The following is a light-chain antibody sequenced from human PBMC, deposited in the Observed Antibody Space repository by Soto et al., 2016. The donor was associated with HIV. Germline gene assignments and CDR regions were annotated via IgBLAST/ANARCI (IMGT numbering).Light chain of an antibody. CDR3: QVWDSSSDHPGV. CDR1: KLGDKY. Sequence: SYELTQPPSVSVSPGQTASITCSGDKLGDKYASWYQQKPGQSPVVVIYQDDKRPSGMSERFSGFNSGNTATLTISGTQAMDETDYYCQVWDSSSDHPGVFGTGTKVTV. V-gene: IGLV3-1*01. J-gene: IGLJ1*01. CDR2: QDD.